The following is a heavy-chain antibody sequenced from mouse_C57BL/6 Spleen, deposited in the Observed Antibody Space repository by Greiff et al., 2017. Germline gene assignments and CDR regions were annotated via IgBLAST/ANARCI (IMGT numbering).Heavy chain of an antibody. CDR2: IDPSDSET. CDR1: GYTFTSYW. V-gene: IGHV1-52*01. J-gene: IGHJ4*01. CDR3: ARGDYNGAVDD. Sequence: QVQLQQPGAELVRPGSSVKLSCKASGYTFTSYWMHWVKQRPIQGLEWIGNIDPSDSETHYNQKFKDKATLTVDKSSSTAYMQLSSLTSEDSAVYDGARGDYNGAVDDWGQGTSVTVSS. D-gene: IGHD1-3*01.